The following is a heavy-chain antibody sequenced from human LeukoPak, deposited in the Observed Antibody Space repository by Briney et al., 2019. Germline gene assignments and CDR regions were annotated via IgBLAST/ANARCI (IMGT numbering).Heavy chain of an antibody. D-gene: IGHD3-10*01. CDR2: IYPGADSDL. CDR3: ARNHYYGAGTYWNVFDAFDF. J-gene: IGHJ3*01. CDR1: GYTFASYW. V-gene: IGHV5-51*01. Sequence: GESLKISCKGSGYTFASYWIGWVRQMPDKGLEWMAIIYPGADSDLRYRPSFQGQVTISVDKSINTAYLQWSSLKASDTAMYYCARNHYYGAGTYWNVFDAFDFWGQGTMVTVSS.